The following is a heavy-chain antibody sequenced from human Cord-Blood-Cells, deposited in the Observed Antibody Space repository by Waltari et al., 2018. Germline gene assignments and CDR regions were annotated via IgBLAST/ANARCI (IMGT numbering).Heavy chain of an antibody. CDR3: ARRPYYDFWSGYYAFDI. Sequence: QLPEEGLGVVNPSPTLAHTGSVSGCAISISSNYCDWIHQPPVKGLEWIGSIYYSCSTYYNPSLKSRVTISVDTSKNQFSLKLSSVTAADTAVYYCARRPYYDFWSGYYAFDIWGQGTMVTGSS. J-gene: IGHJ3*02. CDR2: IYYSCST. CDR1: GCAISISSNY. V-gene: IGHV4-39*01. D-gene: IGHD3-3*01.